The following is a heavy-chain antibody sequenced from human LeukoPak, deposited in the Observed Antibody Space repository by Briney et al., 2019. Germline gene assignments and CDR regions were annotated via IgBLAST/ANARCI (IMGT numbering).Heavy chain of an antibody. J-gene: IGHJ4*02. D-gene: IGHD6-6*01. CDR2: INHSGST. V-gene: IGHV4-34*01. CDR1: GGSFSGYY. Sequence: SETLSLTCAVYGGSFSGYYWSWIRQPPGKGLEWIGEINHSGSTNYNPSLKSRVTISVDTSKNQFSLKLSSVTAADTAVYYCARRLIAARGTLDYWGQGTRVTVSS. CDR3: ARRLIAARGTLDY.